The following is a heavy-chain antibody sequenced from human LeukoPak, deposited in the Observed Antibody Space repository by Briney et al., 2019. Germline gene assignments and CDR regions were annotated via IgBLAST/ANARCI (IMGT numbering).Heavy chain of an antibody. Sequence: ASVNVSCKPSVYTLTSYGISWVRQAPGQGLEWMGWISAYNGNTNYAQKLQGRVTMTTDTSTGTAYMELRSLRSDDTAVYYCARGPPVVVAATSWFDPWGQGPLVTVSS. CDR2: ISAYNGNT. V-gene: IGHV1-18*01. CDR3: ARGPPVVVAATSWFDP. J-gene: IGHJ5*02. CDR1: VYTLTSYG. D-gene: IGHD2-15*01.